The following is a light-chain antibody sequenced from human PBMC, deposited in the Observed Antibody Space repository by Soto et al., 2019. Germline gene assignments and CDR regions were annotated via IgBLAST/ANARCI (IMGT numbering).Light chain of an antibody. J-gene: IGKJ5*01. CDR2: GAS. CDR3: QQYNNWPPAIT. Sequence: EIVMSLSPATLSVTPGERATLSCRAIQSVNSNLAWYQQRPGQAPRLLIYGASTRAFGIPARFSGSGSGTEFTLTISSLQSEDFAVYYCQQYNNWPPAITFGHGTRLEVK. CDR1: QSVNSN. V-gene: IGKV3-15*01.